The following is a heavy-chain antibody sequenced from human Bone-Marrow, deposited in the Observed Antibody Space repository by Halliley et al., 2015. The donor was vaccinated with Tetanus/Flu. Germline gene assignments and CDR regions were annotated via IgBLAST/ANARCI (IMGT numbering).Heavy chain of an antibody. D-gene: IGHD1-1*01. Sequence: GLGWVSRIALDVSSTNLAASVRGRFPVSRDDAKTTLSLQLNSLRAEDTAVYYRGTALYWNHDYWGQGSLVTVSS. J-gene: IGHJ4*02. CDR2: IALDVSST. V-gene: IGHV3-74*01. CDR3: GTALYWNHDY.